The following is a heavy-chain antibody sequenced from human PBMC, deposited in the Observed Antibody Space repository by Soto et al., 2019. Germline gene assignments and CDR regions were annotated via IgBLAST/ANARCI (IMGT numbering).Heavy chain of an antibody. D-gene: IGHD1-26*01. J-gene: IGHJ4*02. CDR2: ITPFSGDV. CDR3: AGGGAGSGPFTWELPDH. CDR1: GNTFTYRY. V-gene: IGHV1-45*02. Sequence: SVKVSCKALGNTFTYRYLHWVRQAPGQALEWMGWITPFSGDVHYAQKFQERVTITRDRSINTAYMQMSSLGSEDTAMYFCAGGGAGSGPFTWELPDHWGQGTLVTVSS.